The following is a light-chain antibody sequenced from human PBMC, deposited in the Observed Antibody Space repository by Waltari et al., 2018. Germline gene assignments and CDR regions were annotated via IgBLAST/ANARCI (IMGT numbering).Light chain of an antibody. V-gene: IGLV2-14*01. CDR3: SSYTATSNGLARV. CDR2: QVN. J-gene: IGLJ2*01. CDR1: GSDIGAYNY. Sequence: QSALTQPASVSGSPGQSITISCTGTGSDIGAYNYVSWYQQHPGKAPKLVIFQVNGRPSGVSPRFSCSRSAYTASLTISGLQAEDEADYYCSSYTATSNGLARVFGGGTKLTVL.